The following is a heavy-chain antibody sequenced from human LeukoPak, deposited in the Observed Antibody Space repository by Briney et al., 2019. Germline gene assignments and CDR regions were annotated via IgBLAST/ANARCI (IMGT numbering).Heavy chain of an antibody. J-gene: IGHJ4*02. V-gene: IGHV3-53*01. Sequence: GGSLRLSCAASGFTVSNDYMSWVRQAPGKGLEWVSIIYSGGTTYYADSVKGRFTIPRDHSKNTLYLQMSSLRAEDTAVYYRARGGGSSSHYWGQGTLVTVSS. CDR3: ARGGGSSSHY. D-gene: IGHD6-6*01. CDR2: IYSGGTT. CDR1: GFTVSNDY.